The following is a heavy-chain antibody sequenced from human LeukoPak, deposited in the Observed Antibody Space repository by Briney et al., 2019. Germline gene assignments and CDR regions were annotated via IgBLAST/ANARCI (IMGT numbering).Heavy chain of an antibody. V-gene: IGHV3-30*03. J-gene: IGHJ4*02. CDR3: ARDRRSDFDY. CDR2: ISYDGSIK. CDR1: EFTFSNFW. Sequence: GGSLRLSCSASEFTFSNFWMSWVRQAPGKGLEWVAVISYDGSIKYYADSVKGRFTISRDNSKNTLYLQMNSLRAEDTAVYYCARDRRSDFDYWGQGTLVTVSS.